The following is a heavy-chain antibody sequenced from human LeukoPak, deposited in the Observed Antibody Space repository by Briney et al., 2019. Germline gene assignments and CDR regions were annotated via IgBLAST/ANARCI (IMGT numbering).Heavy chain of an antibody. Sequence: GASVKVSCKASGYTFTGYYMHWVRQAPGQGLEWMGWINPNSGGTNYAQKFQGWVTMTRDTSISTAYMELSRLRSDDTAVYYCARETADLYNWNAPKWFDPWGQGTLVTVSS. D-gene: IGHD1-20*01. CDR2: INPNSGGT. J-gene: IGHJ5*02. V-gene: IGHV1-2*04. CDR3: ARETADLYNWNAPKWFDP. CDR1: GYTFTGYY.